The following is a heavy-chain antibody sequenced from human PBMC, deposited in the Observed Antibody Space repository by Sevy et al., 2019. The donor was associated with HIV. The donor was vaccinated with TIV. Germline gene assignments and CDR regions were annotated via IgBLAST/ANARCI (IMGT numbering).Heavy chain of an antibody. CDR3: GTLLMWFGELPRGLDY. Sequence: GGSLRLSCAASGFNFNMYRMNWVRQAPGKGLEWVSSISSSSSDIKYADSVKGRFTVSRGNAKKSLFLQMNSRRAEDTAVYYCGTLLMWFGELPRGLDYWGQGALVTVSS. D-gene: IGHD3-10*01. CDR2: ISSSSSDI. V-gene: IGHV3-21*01. CDR1: GFNFNMYR. J-gene: IGHJ4*02.